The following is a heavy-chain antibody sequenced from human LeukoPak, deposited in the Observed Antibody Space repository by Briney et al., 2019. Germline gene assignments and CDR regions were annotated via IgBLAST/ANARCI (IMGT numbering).Heavy chain of an antibody. J-gene: IGHJ5*02. CDR2: IKREIDGGAT. V-gene: IGHV3-15*01. CDR1: GFIFTNAW. CDR3: TTYSSGYP. D-gene: IGHD6-25*01. Sequence: PGGSLRLSCAASGFIFTNAWVSWVRQAPGKGLEWVGRIKREIDGGATDYAAPVRGRFTISRDDSKNTLYLQMNSLTTEDTAVYYCTTYSSGYPWGQGTLVTVSS.